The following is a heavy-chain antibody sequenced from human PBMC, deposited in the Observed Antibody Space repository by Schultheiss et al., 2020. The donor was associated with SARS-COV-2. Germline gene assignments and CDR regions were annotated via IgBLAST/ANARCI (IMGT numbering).Heavy chain of an antibody. CDR2: IYHSGST. J-gene: IGHJ2*01. V-gene: IGHV4-59*01. D-gene: IGHD4-17*01. CDR3: ARVYGDYRNWYFDL. CDR1: GGSISSYY. Sequence: SETLSLTCTVSGGSISSYYWSWIRQPPGKGLEWIGSIYHSGSTNYNPSLKSRVTISVDTSKNQFSLKLSSVTAADTAVYYCARVYGDYRNWYFDLWGRGTLVTVSS.